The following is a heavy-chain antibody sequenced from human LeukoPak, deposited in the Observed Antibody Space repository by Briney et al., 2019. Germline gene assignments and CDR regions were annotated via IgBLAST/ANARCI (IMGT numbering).Heavy chain of an antibody. V-gene: IGHV4-4*07. CDR1: GGSIRSYY. CDR3: ARGQYHLLYWYFDL. D-gene: IGHD2-2*01. CDR2: IYSSGST. J-gene: IGHJ2*01. Sequence: SETLSLTCTGSGGSIRSYYWSWIRQPAGKGLEWIGRIYSSGSTNYNPSLKSRVTMSVDTSKNQFSLKLSSVTAADTAVYDCARGQYHLLYWYFDLWGRGTLVTVSS.